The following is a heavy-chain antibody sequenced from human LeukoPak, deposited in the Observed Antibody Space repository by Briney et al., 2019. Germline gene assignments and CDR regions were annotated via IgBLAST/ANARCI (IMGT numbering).Heavy chain of an antibody. V-gene: IGHV3-30*02. CDR2: IHYDGSDK. Sequence: PGGSLRLSCAASGFTFSGYGMHWVRQAPGKGLEWVAFIHYDGSDKYYADSVKGRFTISRDNSKNTLYLQMNSLRAEDTAVYYCAKDRGGGSRLPYYSDYWGQGTLVTVSS. J-gene: IGHJ4*02. D-gene: IGHD2-15*01. CDR1: GFTFSGYG. CDR3: AKDRGGGSRLPYYSDY.